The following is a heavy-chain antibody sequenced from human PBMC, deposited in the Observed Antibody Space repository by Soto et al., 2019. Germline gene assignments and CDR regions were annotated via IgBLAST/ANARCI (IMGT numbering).Heavy chain of an antibody. J-gene: IGHJ5*02. CDR2: ISAYNGNT. CDR3: ARVGGDYDILTGDNWFDP. Sequence: GASVKVSCKASGYTFTSYGISWVRQAPGQGLEWMGWISAYNGNTNYAQKLQGRVTMTTDTSTSTAYMELRSLRSDDTAVYCCARVGGDYDILTGDNWFDPWGQGTLVTVSS. CDR1: GYTFTSYG. D-gene: IGHD3-9*01. V-gene: IGHV1-18*04.